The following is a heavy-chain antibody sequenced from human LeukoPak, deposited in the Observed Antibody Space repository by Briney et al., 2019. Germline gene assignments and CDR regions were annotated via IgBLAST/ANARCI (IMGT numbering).Heavy chain of an antibody. Sequence: QPGGSLRLSCAASGFTFSTYWMHWVRQDPGKGLVWVSRISSDASITSYADPVKGRFTISRDNAKNTLYLQMNSLRAEDTPLYYCATSARTYLGSSLDYWGQGTLVTVSS. CDR1: GFTFSTYW. CDR2: ISSDASIT. D-gene: IGHD2-15*01. J-gene: IGHJ4*02. CDR3: ATSARTYLGSSLDY. V-gene: IGHV3-74*01.